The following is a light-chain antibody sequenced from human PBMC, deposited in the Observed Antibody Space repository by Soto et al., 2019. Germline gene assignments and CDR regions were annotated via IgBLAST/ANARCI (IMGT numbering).Light chain of an antibody. CDR1: QSISSE. CDR3: QQGHNWPLT. V-gene: IGKV3-15*01. CDR2: GAS. J-gene: IGKJ2*01. Sequence: EIVMTQSPATLSVSPGERATLSCRASQSISSELAWYQQRPGQPPGLLIYGASTRATGVPDRFTGSGSDSDFTLTISGLQSEDFAVYYCQQGHNWPLTFGQGTRLEI.